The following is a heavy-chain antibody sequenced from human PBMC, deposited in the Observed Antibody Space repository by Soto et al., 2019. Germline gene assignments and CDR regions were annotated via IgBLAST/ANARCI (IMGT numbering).Heavy chain of an antibody. CDR1: GFTFSSYW. Sequence: EVQLVESGGGLVQPGGSLRLSCAASGFTFSSYWMSWVRQAPGKGLEWVANIKQDGSEKYYVDSVKGRFTISRDNAKNSLYLQMNSLRAEDTAVYYCARADPVVWYGGPFDYWGQGTLVTVSS. J-gene: IGHJ4*02. CDR3: ARADPVVWYGGPFDY. V-gene: IGHV3-7*04. CDR2: IKQDGSEK. D-gene: IGHD2-15*01.